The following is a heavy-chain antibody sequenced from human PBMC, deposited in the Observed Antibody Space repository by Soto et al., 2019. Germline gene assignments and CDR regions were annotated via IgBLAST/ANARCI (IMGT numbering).Heavy chain of an antibody. CDR3: ARDCSGGSCYPGMDV. V-gene: IGHV3-21*01. CDR1: GFNFNSYT. Sequence: VQLVESGGGVVQPGRSLRLSCVASGFNFNSYTINWVRQAPGKRLEWLSSISSSGYIFSTDSVRGRFTISRDNAKNSVYLQINSLRAEDTAVYFCARDCSGGSCYPGMDVWGQGTTVTVSS. D-gene: IGHD2-15*01. J-gene: IGHJ6*02. CDR2: ISSSGYI.